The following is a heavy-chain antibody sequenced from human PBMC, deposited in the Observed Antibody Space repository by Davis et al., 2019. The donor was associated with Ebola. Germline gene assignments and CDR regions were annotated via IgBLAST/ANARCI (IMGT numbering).Heavy chain of an antibody. CDR3: ARHGGGDLPFDY. V-gene: IGHV4-59*05. CDR2: IYYSGST. Sequence: SETLSLTCTVSGGSISSYYWSWIRQPPGKGLEWIGSIYYSGSTYYNPSLKSRVTISVDTSKNQFSLKLSSVTAADTAVYYCARHGGGDLPFDYWGQGTLVTVSS. CDR1: GGSISSYY. J-gene: IGHJ4*02. D-gene: IGHD2-21*02.